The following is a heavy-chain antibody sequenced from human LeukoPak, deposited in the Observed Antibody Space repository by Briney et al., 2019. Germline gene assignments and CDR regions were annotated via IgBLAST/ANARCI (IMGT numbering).Heavy chain of an antibody. J-gene: IGHJ6*02. CDR3: ATTLIRGVATMDV. CDR1: GFTVSSFV. Sequence: QSGGSLRLSCAASGFTVSSFVMGWVRQAPGKGLEWVSSISGSGSTTYYADAVKGRFTFSRDNCRNNLCLQMHSLGVEDTAIYYCATTLIRGVATMDVWGQGTTVT. V-gene: IGHV3-23*01. CDR2: ISGSGSTT. D-gene: IGHD3-10*01.